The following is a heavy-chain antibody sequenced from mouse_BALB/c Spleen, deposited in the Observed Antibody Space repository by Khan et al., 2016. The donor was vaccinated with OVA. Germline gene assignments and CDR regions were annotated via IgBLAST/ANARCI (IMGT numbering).Heavy chain of an antibody. CDR3: APVGSYYVSFAY. V-gene: IGHV1S136*01. CDR2: VYPFNDDT. Sequence: MQLEESGSELVKPGASVKMSCKASGYTFTSYVMHWVKQKPGLGLEWIGYVYPFNDDTKYNEKFKGKATLTSDKSSNTAYMELSSLTSEDSSGYYCAPVGSYYVSFAYWGEGTLVTVSA. CDR1: GYTFTSYV. D-gene: IGHD2-12*01. J-gene: IGHJ3*01.